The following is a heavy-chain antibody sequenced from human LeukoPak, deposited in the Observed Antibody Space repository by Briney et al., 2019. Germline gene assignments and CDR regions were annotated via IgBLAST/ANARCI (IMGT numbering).Heavy chain of an antibody. Sequence: SVKVSCKASGGTFSSYAISWVRQAPGQGLEWMGGIIPIFGTANYAQKFQGRVTITADKSTSTAYMELSSLRSEDTAVYYCARGYCSGGSCYSGGRDYYYYYMDVWGKGTTVTISS. CDR2: IIPIFGTA. V-gene: IGHV1-69*06. CDR3: ARGYCSGGSCYSGGRDYYYYYMDV. D-gene: IGHD2-15*01. J-gene: IGHJ6*03. CDR1: GGTFSSYA.